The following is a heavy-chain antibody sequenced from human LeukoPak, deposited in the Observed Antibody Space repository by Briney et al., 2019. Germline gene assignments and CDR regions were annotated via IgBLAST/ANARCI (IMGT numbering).Heavy chain of an antibody. J-gene: IGHJ6*04. V-gene: IGHV3-30*18. Sequence: GGSLRLSCAASGFTFSSYGMHWVRQAPGKGLEWVAVISYDGSNKYYADSVKGRFTISRDNSKNTLYLQMNSLRAEDTAVYYCAEDRRSIAVAGPYYYYYGMDVWGKGTTVTVSS. CDR2: ISYDGSNK. D-gene: IGHD6-19*01. CDR3: AEDRRSIAVAGPYYYYYGMDV. CDR1: GFTFSSYG.